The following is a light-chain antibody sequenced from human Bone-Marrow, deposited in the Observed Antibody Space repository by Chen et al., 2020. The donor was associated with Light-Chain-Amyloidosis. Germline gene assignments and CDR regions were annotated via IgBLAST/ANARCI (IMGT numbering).Light chain of an antibody. J-gene: IGLJ2*01. V-gene: IGLV3-25*03. CDR2: RDT. CDR1: DLPTKY. CDR3: QSADSSGTYEVI. Sequence: SYELTQPPSVSVSPGQTARITCSGDDLPTKYAYWYQQQPGQAPVLVIHRDTERPSGISERFSGSSSGTTATLTISGVQSDDVADYHCQSADSSGTYEVIFGGGTKLTVL.